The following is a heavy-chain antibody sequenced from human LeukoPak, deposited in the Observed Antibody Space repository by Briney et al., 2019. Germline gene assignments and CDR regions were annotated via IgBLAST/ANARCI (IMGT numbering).Heavy chain of an antibody. V-gene: IGHV3-21*01. J-gene: IGHJ5*02. CDR2: ISIISSDI. CDR3: AREEWFDP. CDR1: GFTFSSYS. Sequence: GGSLRLSCAASGFTFSSYSMNWVRQAPGKGLEWGSSISIISSDIYYADSVKGRFTISRDNAQNSLYLQMNRLRAEDTAVYYCAREEWFDPWGQGTLVTVSS.